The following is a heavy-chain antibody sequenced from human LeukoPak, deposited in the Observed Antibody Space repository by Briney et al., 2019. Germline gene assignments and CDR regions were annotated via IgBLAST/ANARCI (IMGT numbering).Heavy chain of an antibody. D-gene: IGHD3-22*01. Sequence: SETLSLTCSVSGGSISSYYWSWIRQPAGRGLEWIGRIYTSGSTSYNPSLKSRVTISVDTSKNQFSLKLSSVTAADTAVYYCARGQNNYYDSSGYYYWFDPWGQGTLVTVSS. CDR3: ARGQNNYYDSSGYYYWFDP. CDR2: IYTSGST. V-gene: IGHV4-4*07. CDR1: GGSISSYY. J-gene: IGHJ5*02.